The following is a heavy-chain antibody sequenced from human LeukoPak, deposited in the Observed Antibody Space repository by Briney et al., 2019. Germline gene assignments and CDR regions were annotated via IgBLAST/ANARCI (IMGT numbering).Heavy chain of an antibody. J-gene: IGHJ3*02. CDR3: ARTGGTDAFDI. CDR2: INPNSGGT. V-gene: IGHV1-2*02. CDR1: GGTFSSYA. Sequence: GASVKVSCKASGGTFSSYAISWVRQAPGQGLEWMGWINPNSGGTNYAQKFQGRVTMTRDTSISTAYMELSRLRSDDTAVYYCARTGGTDAFDIWGQGTMVTVSS. D-gene: IGHD1-1*01.